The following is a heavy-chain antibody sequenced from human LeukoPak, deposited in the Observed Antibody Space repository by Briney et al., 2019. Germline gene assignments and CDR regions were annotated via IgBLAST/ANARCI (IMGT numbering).Heavy chain of an antibody. CDR2: IYYSGST. V-gene: IGHV4-39*02. Sequence: PSETLSLTCTVSGGSISSSSYYWGWIRQPPGKGLEWIGSIYYSGSTYYNPSLKSRVTISVDTSKNQFSLKLSSVTAADTAVYYCARDFRSSSWYDYWGQGTLVTVSS. CDR1: GGSISSSSYY. D-gene: IGHD6-13*01. J-gene: IGHJ4*02. CDR3: ARDFRSSSWYDY.